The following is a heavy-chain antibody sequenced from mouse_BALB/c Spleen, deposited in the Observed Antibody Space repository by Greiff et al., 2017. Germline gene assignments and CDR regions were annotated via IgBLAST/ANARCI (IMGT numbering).Heavy chain of an antibody. D-gene: IGHD1-2*01. CDR2: INPSSGYT. CDR1: GYTFTSYT. J-gene: IGHJ2*01. CDR3: ARFTTAGGYFDY. V-gene: IGHV1-4*02. Sequence: VQLQQSAAELARPGASVKMSCKASGYTFTSYTMHWVKQRPGQGLEWIGYINPSSGYTEYNQKFKDKTTLTADKSSSTAYMQLSSLTSEDSAVYYCARFTTAGGYFDYWGQGTTLTVSS.